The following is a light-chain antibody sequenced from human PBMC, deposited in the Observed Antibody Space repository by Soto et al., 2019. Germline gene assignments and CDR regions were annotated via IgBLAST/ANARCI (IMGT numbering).Light chain of an antibody. J-gene: IGKJ1*01. CDR2: DAS. V-gene: IGKV3-11*01. CDR1: QSVSSF. Sequence: EIVLTQSPATLSLSPGERATLSCRASQSVSSFLAWYQQKPGQAPRLLIYDASSRATGIPARFSGSGSGTDFTLTIRSLEPEDFAVYYCHQRSNWPRTFGQGTKV. CDR3: HQRSNWPRT.